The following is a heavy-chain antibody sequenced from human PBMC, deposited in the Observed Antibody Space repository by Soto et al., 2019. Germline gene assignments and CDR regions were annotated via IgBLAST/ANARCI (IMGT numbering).Heavy chain of an antibody. CDR2: IYYSGST. D-gene: IGHD3-22*01. V-gene: IGHV4-39*01. CDR1: GDSITSSTYY. CDR3: ARQSYDSSDYFDY. Sequence: SETLSLTCTVSGDSITSSTYYWGWIRQPPGKGLEWIGSIYYSGSTYYNPSLNSRVTISVDTSRIHFSLKLISVTAADTAVYYCARQSYDSSDYFDYWGQGTLVT. J-gene: IGHJ4*02.